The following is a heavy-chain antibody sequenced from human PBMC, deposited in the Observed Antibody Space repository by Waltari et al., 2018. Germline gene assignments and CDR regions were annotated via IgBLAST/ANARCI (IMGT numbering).Heavy chain of an antibody. J-gene: IGHJ3*02. D-gene: IGHD1-26*01. CDR2: ISAYNGNT. CDR3: ARDREWELLPYSAFDI. V-gene: IGHV1-18*01. CDR1: GYTFTSYG. Sequence: QVQLVQSGAEVKKPGASVKVSCKASGYTFTSYGISWVRQAPGQGLEWMGWISAYNGNTNHAQKLQRRVTMTTDTSTSTAYMDLRSLRSDDTAVYYCARDREWELLPYSAFDIWGQGTMVTVSS.